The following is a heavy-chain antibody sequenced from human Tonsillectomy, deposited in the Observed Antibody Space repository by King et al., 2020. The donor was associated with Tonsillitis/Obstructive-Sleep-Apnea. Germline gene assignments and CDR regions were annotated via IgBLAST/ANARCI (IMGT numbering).Heavy chain of an antibody. V-gene: IGHV7-4-1*02. CDR1: GYTFTSYT. CDR2: INTNTGNP. Sequence: QLVQSGSELKKPGASVKVSCKASGYTFTSYTMNWVRQAPGQGLEWMGWINTNTGNPTYAQGFTGRFVFSLDTSVSKAYLQISSLKAEDTAVYYCAREGRSRWPNYYYYYMDVWGTGTTVTVSS. D-gene: IGHD6-13*01. J-gene: IGHJ6*03. CDR3: AREGRSRWPNYYYYYMDV.